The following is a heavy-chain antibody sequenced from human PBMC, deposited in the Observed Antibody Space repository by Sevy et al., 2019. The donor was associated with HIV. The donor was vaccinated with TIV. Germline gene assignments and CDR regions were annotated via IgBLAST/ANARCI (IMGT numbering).Heavy chain of an antibody. V-gene: IGHV4-61*02. CDR3: AREQVILLRWFDP. Sequence: SETLSLTCTVSGGSISSGSYYWSWIRQPAGKGLEWIGRIYTSGSTNYNPSLKSRVTMSVDTSKNQFSLKLSSVTAADTAVYYCAREQVILLRWFDPWGQGTLVTVSS. D-gene: IGHD3-10*01. CDR1: GGSISSGSYY. J-gene: IGHJ5*02. CDR2: IYTSGST.